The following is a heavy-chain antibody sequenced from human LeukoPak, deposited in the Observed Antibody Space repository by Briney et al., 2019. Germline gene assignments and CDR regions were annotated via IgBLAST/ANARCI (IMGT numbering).Heavy chain of an antibody. CDR3: ARESRRITMVRGVINYYFDY. CDR2: INPNSGGT. J-gene: IGHJ4*02. CDR1: GFNFGSDA. Sequence: SCTASGFNFGSDAMHWVRQAPGQGLEWMGRINPNSGGTNYAQKFQGRVTMTRDTSISTAYMELSRLRSDDTAVYYCARESRRITMVRGVINYYFDYWGQGTLVTVSS. D-gene: IGHD3-10*01. V-gene: IGHV1-2*06.